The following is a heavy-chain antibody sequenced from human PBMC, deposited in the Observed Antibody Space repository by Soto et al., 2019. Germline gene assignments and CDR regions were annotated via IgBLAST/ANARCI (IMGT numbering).Heavy chain of an antibody. CDR1: GGSISSSNW. D-gene: IGHD6-19*01. CDR2: IYHSGST. CDR3: ARDGPDSSGWAERLYGMDV. V-gene: IGHV4-4*02. J-gene: IGHJ6*02. Sequence: SETLSLTCPVSGGSISSSNWWSWVRQPPGKGLEWIGEIYHSGSTNYNPSLKSRVTISVDKSKNQFSLKLSSVTAADTAVYYCARDGPDSSGWAERLYGMDVWGQGTTVTVSS.